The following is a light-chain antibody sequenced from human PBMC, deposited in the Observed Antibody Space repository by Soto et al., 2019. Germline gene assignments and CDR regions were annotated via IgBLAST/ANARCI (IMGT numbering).Light chain of an antibody. V-gene: IGKV3-20*01. CDR2: GAS. J-gene: IGKJ2*01. CDR3: QQYDNSPLFT. CDR1: QSVSSSY. Sequence: EIVLTQSPGTLSLSPGERATLSCRASQSVSSSYLAWYQQKPGQAPRLLIYGASSRATGIPDRFSGSGSGTDFTLTINSLEPEDFAVYYCQQYDNSPLFTFGQGTKLEI.